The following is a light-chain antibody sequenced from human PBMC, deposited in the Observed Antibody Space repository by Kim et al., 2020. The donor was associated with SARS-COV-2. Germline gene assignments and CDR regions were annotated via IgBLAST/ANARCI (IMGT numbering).Light chain of an antibody. J-gene: IGLJ2*01. V-gene: IGLV2-8*01. CDR2: EVN. CDR1: RGDVGSYNY. Sequence: QSALTQPPSASGSPGQSVTISCTGARGDVGSYNYVSWYQQHPGKAPKLMIYEVNKRPSGVPDRFSGSKSGNTASLTVSGLQAEDEADYYCSSYGYTNTLIFGGGTRLTVL. CDR3: SSYGYTNTLI.